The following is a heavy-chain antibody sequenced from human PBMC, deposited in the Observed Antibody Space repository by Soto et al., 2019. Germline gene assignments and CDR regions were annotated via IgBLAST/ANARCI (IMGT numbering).Heavy chain of an antibody. V-gene: IGHV1-3*01. CDR1: GYTFRDYP. CDR2: INGGDGRT. Sequence: ASVKVSCKASGYTFRDYPVHWVRQAPGQKLEWMGWINGGDGRTRYSQNFQGRVTFTRDTSANTAYMEMGSLRFEDTAVYYCARDRGGRVPADSFYFYFGMDVWGQGTTVTVSS. J-gene: IGHJ6*02. D-gene: IGHD2-2*01. CDR3: ARDRGGRVPADSFYFYFGMDV.